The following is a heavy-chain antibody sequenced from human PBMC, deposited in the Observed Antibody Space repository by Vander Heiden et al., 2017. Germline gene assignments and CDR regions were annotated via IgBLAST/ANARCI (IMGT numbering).Heavy chain of an antibody. V-gene: IGHV3-9*01. D-gene: IGHD5-18*01. CDR3: AKDGTWDLGYSYGFFDF. CDR2: ISWNSGSI. J-gene: IGHJ4*02. CDR1: GFTFENYA. Sequence: EVQLVESGGGLVQPARSLRLSCAPSGFTFENYAMHWVRQAPGKGLEWVSGISWNSGSIGYADSVKGRFTISRDNAKNSLYLQMNSLRAEDTALYYCAKDGTWDLGYSYGFFDFWGQGTLVTVSS.